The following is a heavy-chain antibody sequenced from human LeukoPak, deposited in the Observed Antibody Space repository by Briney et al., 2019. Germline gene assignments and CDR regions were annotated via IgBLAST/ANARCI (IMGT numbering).Heavy chain of an antibody. J-gene: IGHJ5*02. CDR2: ISGSGGST. D-gene: IGHD2-2*01. CDR1: GFTFSSYA. CDR3: AKGARYQLLSGNWFDP. Sequence: GGSLGLSCAASGFTFSSYAMSWVRQAPGKGLEWVSGISGSGGSTYYADSVKGRFTISRDNSKNTLSLQMNSLRAEDTAVYYCAKGARYQLLSGNWFDPWGQGTLVTVSS. V-gene: IGHV3-23*01.